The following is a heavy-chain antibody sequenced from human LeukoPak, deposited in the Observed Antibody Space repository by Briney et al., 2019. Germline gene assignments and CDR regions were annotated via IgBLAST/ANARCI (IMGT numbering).Heavy chain of an antibody. CDR3: ARVTRGGDRFDP. V-gene: IGHV1-8*01. J-gene: IGHJ5*02. D-gene: IGHD3-16*01. CDR2: MNPNSGNT. CDR1: GYTFTSYD. Sequence: ASVKVSCKASGYTFTSYDINWVRQATGRGLEWMGWMNPNSGNTGYAQKFQGRVTMTRNTSISTAYMELSSLRSEDSAVYYCARVTRGGDRFDPWGQGTLVTVSS.